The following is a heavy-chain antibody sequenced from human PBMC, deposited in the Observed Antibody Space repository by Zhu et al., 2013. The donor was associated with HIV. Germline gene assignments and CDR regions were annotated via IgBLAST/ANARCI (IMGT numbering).Heavy chain of an antibody. Sequence: QVQLVQSGAEVRKPGASVKVSCKASGYSFTVYYLHWVRQAPGQGPETMGWINPKNGDTKYAQRLQGRVTMTRDTSISTIYMELSRLTSDDTAVYYCARDHTVSWAYDVWGQGTMVTVSS. CDR1: GYSFTVYY. CDR3: ARDHTVSWAYDV. J-gene: IGHJ3*01. D-gene: IGHD4-4*01. CDR2: INPKNGDT. V-gene: IGHV1-2*02.